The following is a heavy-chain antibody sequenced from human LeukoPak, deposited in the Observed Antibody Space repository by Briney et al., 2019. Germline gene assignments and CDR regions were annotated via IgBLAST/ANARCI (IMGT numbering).Heavy chain of an antibody. J-gene: IGHJ4*02. V-gene: IGHV1-69*13. CDR1: GGTFASYA. CDR3: ATDGRVFEYYYDSSDYFTFFDY. Sequence: GASVKVSCKASGGTFASYAISWIRQAPGQGLEWMGGIIPVYGTGTYAQNFQGRVTITADESTAYMELSSLRSEDTAVYYCATDGRVFEYYYDSSDYFTFFDYWGQGTLVTVSS. CDR2: IIPVYGTG. D-gene: IGHD3-22*01.